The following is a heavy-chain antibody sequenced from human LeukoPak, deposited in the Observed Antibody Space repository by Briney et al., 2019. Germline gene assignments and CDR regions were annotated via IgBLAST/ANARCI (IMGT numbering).Heavy chain of an antibody. J-gene: IGHJ5*02. V-gene: IGHV1-18*01. D-gene: IGHD3-16*01. CDR1: GYTFTSYG. Sequence: ASVTVSCKASGYTFTSYGISWVRQAPGQGLEWMGWISAYNGNTNYAQKFQGRVTMTTDTSTSTAYMELRSLRSDDTAVYYCARTSHESVLYWSDPWGQGTLVNVSS. CDR2: ISAYNGNT. CDR3: ARTSHESVLYWSDP.